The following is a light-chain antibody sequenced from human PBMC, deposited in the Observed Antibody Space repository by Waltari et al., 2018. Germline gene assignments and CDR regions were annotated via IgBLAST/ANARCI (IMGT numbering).Light chain of an antibody. CDR2: DDN. Sequence: SYVLTQPPSASGAPGKTATIACGGNTIRGKSVQWYQQKPGQAPVLVVHDDNARPSGIPDRFSGSNSGDTATLTISRVEVGDEADYYCQVWDSSPETVVFGGGTKLTVL. CDR1: TIRGKS. CDR3: QVWDSSPETVV. J-gene: IGLJ2*01. V-gene: IGLV3-21*01.